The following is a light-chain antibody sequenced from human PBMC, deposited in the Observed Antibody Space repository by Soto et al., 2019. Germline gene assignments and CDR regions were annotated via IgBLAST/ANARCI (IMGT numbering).Light chain of an antibody. Sequence: EIVMTQSPATLSVSPGERATLSCRASQSVSSNLAWYQQKPGQAPRLLIYGASTRATGIPARFSGSGSGTEFTLTISSLQSEDFAVYYCQQYNNWPFSMYTFGQGTKLEIK. CDR1: QSVSSN. J-gene: IGKJ2*01. CDR3: QQYNNWPFSMYT. CDR2: GAS. V-gene: IGKV3-15*01.